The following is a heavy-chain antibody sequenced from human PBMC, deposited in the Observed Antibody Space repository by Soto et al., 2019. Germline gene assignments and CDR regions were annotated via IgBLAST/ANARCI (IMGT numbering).Heavy chain of an antibody. D-gene: IGHD1-1*01. CDR2: INHSGST. CDR3: ARRLEPDYGNWHYFDY. Sequence: SETLSLICAVYGGSFSGYYWSWIRQPPGKGLEWIGEINHSGSTNYNPSLRSRLSLSIDTSKSQFSLRLTSVTAADTAVYYCARRLEPDYGNWHYFDYWGRGTLVTVSS. V-gene: IGHV4-34*01. CDR1: GGSFSGYY. J-gene: IGHJ4*02.